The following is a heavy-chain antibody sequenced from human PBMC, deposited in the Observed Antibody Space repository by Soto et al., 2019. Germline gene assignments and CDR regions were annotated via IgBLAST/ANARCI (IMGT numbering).Heavy chain of an antibody. Sequence: GASVKVSCKASGYRFTDYHIHWVRQAPGQGLEWLGRINPKSGGTSTAQKFQGWGTMTTDTSISTASMELARLTSDDTAIYYCARGDSTDCSNGVCSFFYNHDMDVWGQGTTVTVSS. D-gene: IGHD2-8*01. CDR2: INPKSGGT. J-gene: IGHJ6*02. CDR1: GYRFTDYH. V-gene: IGHV1-2*04. CDR3: ARGDSTDCSNGVCSFFYNHDMDV.